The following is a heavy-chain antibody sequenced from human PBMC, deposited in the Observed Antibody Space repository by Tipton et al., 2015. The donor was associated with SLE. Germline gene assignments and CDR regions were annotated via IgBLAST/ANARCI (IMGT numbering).Heavy chain of an antibody. CDR3: ARRELRELDY. CDR2: IIPIFGTA. D-gene: IGHD1-26*01. CDR1: GYTFTSYD. Sequence: QVQLVQSGAEVKKPGASVRVSCKASGYTFTSYDINWVRQAPGQGLEWMGGIIPIFGTANYAQKFQGRVTITADESTSTSYMELSSLRSEDTAVYYCARRELRELDYWGQGTLVIVSS. V-gene: IGHV1-69*01. J-gene: IGHJ4*02.